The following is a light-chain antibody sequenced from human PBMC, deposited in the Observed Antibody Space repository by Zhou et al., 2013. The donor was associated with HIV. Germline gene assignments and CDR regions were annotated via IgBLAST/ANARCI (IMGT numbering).Light chain of an antibody. V-gene: IGKV1-8*01. CDR2: GAS. Sequence: AIRLTQSPSSLSVSTGDRITITCRASQYISTYVSWYQQKPGNPPKLLIYGASTLQSGVPSRFSGSGSGTDFTLTIRRLEPEDFAVYYCQQYGSSPYTFGQGTKLDIK. CDR3: QQYGSSPYT. J-gene: IGKJ2*01. CDR1: QYISTY.